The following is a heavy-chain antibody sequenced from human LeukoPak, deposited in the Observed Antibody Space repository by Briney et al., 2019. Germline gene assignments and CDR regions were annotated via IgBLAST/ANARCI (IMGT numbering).Heavy chain of an antibody. D-gene: IGHD6-19*01. CDR1: GYTFAGYY. J-gene: IGHJ4*02. CDR2: INPNSGGT. V-gene: IGHV1-2*02. CDR3: ARDNRNSSGFDYFDY. Sequence: ASVKVSCKASGYTFAGYYMHWVRQAPGQGLEWMGWINPNSGGTNYAQKFQGRVTMTRDTSISTAYMELSRLRSDDTAVYYCARDNRNSSGFDYFDYWGQGTLVTVSS.